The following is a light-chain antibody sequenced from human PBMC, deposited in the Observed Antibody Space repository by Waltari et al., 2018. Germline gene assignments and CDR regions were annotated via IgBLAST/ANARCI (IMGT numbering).Light chain of an antibody. V-gene: IGKV4-1*01. CDR3: QQYFNSPIA. CDR1: QSILYTSNDKNY. J-gene: IGKJ5*01. Sequence: DIVMTQSPDSLLVSLGERATISCNSSQSILYTSNDKNYLAWYQQKAGQPPGLLVHWARIRESGVPDRFRGSGAGTDFTLTISNLQPEDVAFYWCQQYFNSPIAFGQGTRLEIK. CDR2: WAR.